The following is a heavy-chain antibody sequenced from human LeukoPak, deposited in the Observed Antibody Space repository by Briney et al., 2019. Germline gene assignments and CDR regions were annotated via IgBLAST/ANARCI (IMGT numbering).Heavy chain of an antibody. CDR1: GYTFTSYD. Sequence: ASVKVSCKASGYTFTSYDINWVRQATGQGLEWMVWMNPNSGNTGYAQKFQGRVTMTRNTSISTAYMELSSLRSEDTAVYYCAREGKYYDFWSGYWDDAFDIWGQGTMVTVSS. D-gene: IGHD3-3*01. J-gene: IGHJ3*02. CDR3: AREGKYYDFWSGYWDDAFDI. V-gene: IGHV1-8*01. CDR2: MNPNSGNT.